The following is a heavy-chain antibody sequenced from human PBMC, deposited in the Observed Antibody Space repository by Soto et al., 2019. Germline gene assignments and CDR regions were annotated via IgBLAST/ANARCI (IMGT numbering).Heavy chain of an antibody. CDR3: ARDLITIFGVVITTYYYYGMDV. CDR1: GYTFTSYG. V-gene: IGHV1-18*01. D-gene: IGHD3-3*01. Sequence: ASVKVSGKASGYTFTSYGISWVRQAPGQGLEWMGWISAYNGNTNYAQKLQGRVTMTTDTSTSTAYMELRSLRSGDTAVYYCARDLITIFGVVITTYYYYGMDVWGQGTTVTVSS. J-gene: IGHJ6*02. CDR2: ISAYNGNT.